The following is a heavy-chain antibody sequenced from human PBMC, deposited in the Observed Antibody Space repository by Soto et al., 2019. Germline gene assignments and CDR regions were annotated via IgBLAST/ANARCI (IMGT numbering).Heavy chain of an antibody. CDR2: IYYSGST. Sequence: QVQLQESGPGLVNPSQTLSLTCTVSGGSISSGGYYWSWIPQHPVKGLEWIGYIYYSGSTYNTPSLKSRVTKSVDTSKNQYSLKLSSVTAEDTAVYYCARAPYRSSGGSWFDPWGQGTLVTVSS. J-gene: IGHJ5*02. CDR3: ARAPYRSSGGSWFDP. D-gene: IGHD6-13*01. V-gene: IGHV4-31*03. CDR1: GGSISSGGYY.